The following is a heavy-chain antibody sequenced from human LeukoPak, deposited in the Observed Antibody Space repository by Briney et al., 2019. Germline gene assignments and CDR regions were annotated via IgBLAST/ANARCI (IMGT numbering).Heavy chain of an antibody. CDR1: GGSISSYY. CDR2: IYTSGST. Sequence: SETLSLTCTVSGGSISSYYWSWIRQPAGKGLEWIGRIYTSGSTNYNPSLKSRVTMSVDTSKNQFSLKLSSVTAADTAVYYCARVGDTSSYYYYFDYWGQGTLVTASS. J-gene: IGHJ4*02. V-gene: IGHV4-4*07. D-gene: IGHD3-22*01. CDR3: ARVGDTSSYYYYFDY.